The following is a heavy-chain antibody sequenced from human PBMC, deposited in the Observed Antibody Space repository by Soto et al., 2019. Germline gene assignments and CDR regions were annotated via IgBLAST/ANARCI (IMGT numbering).Heavy chain of an antibody. Sequence: QVQLVQSGAEVKKPGASVKVSCKASGYTFTSYGITWVRQAPGQGLEWMGWISAYNGNTNYAQKLQGRVTMTTDTPTSTAYMELRSLGSDDAAVYYCARLRGSGGYFYYWGQGTLVTVSS. J-gene: IGHJ4*02. CDR3: ARLRGSGGYFYY. V-gene: IGHV1-18*01. CDR1: GYTFTSYG. D-gene: IGHD3-22*01. CDR2: ISAYNGNT.